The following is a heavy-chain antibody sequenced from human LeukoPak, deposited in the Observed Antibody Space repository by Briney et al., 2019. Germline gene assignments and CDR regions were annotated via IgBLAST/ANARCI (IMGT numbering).Heavy chain of an antibody. V-gene: IGHV4-4*07. CDR3: ARDTHGDFWSGYYTEWFDP. D-gene: IGHD3-3*01. CDR1: GGSISSYY. Sequence: PSETLSLTCTVSGGSISSYYWSWIRQPAGKGLEWIGRIYTSGSTNYNPSLKSRVTMSVDTSKNQFSLKLSSVTAADAAVYYCARDTHGDFWSGYYTEWFDPWGQETLVTVSS. J-gene: IGHJ5*02. CDR2: IYTSGST.